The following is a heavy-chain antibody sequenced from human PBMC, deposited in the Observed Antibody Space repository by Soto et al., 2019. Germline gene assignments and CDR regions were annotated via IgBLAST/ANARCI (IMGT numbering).Heavy chain of an antibody. CDR1: GYTFTTYT. J-gene: IGHJ6*02. CDR2: INAGNGYT. CDR3: ARDKSNGGDYYSYGMDV. Sequence: QVQLVQSGAEVKKPGASVKVSCKASGYTFTTYTIHWVRQAPGQSLEWMAWINAGNGYTKYSQKFQGRVTSTRDTSASTAYMELSSLRYEDTAVYYCARDKSNGGDYYSYGMDVWGQGTPVTVSS. V-gene: IGHV1-3*01. D-gene: IGHD3-10*01.